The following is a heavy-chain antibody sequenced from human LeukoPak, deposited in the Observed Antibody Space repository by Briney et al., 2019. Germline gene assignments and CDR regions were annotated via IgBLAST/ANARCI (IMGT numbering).Heavy chain of an antibody. CDR3: ARLWFGEFHYNWFDP. CDR1: GGSISSYY. Sequence: KPSETLSLTRTVSGGSISSYYWSWIRQPPGKGLEWIGYIYYSGSTNYNPSLKSRVTISVDTSKNQFSLKLSSVTAADTAVYYCARLWFGEFHYNWFDPWGQGTLVTVSS. D-gene: IGHD3-10*01. V-gene: IGHV4-59*08. CDR2: IYYSGST. J-gene: IGHJ5*02.